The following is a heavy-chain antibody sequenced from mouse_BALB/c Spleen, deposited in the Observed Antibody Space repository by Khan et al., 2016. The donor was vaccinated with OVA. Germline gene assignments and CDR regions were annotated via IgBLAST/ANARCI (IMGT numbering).Heavy chain of an antibody. CDR2: ISYNGNT. CDR3: ARVYGGDFDY. V-gene: IGHV3-2*02. J-gene: IGHJ2*01. Sequence: EVQLQESGPGLVKPSQSLSLTCTVTGYSIASDYAWNRIRQFPGNKLEWMGFISYNGNTNYNPSLKSRITITPDTSNNQFFLQLNSVASEDSATYDCARVYGGDFDYWGQGTTLTVSS. D-gene: IGHD1-1*01. CDR1: GYSIASDYA.